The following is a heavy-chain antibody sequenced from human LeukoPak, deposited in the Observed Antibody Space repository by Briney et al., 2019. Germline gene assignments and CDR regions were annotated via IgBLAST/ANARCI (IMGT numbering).Heavy chain of an antibody. Sequence: GASVRVSCKASGYTFTSYDIYWVRQATGQGLEWMGWMNPNSGNTGYAQKFQGRVTMTRNTSISTAYMELSSLRSEDTAVYYCARGYDYLYAEYFQHWGQGTLVTVSS. CDR1: GYTFTSYD. CDR2: MNPNSGNT. V-gene: IGHV1-8*01. J-gene: IGHJ1*01. D-gene: IGHD4-11*01. CDR3: ARGYDYLYAEYFQH.